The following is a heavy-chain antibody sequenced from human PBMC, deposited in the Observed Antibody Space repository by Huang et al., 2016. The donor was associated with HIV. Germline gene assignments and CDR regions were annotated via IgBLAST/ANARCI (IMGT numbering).Heavy chain of an antibody. D-gene: IGHD3-10*01. CDR3: AKGDYFGSGSFSHDLYYFDY. CDR2: IAYDGSNK. CDR1: EFSFSYYA. V-gene: IGHV3-30*18. J-gene: IGHJ4*02. Sequence: QVQLVESGGGVSHPGRSLRLSCVASEFSFSYYAMHWVRQPAGKGLEWVSVIAYDGSNKHYADPVKCRFTISRDNSKNTLYLQMKGLRAEDTAVYYCAKGDYFGSGSFSHDLYYFDYWGQGTLVTVSS.